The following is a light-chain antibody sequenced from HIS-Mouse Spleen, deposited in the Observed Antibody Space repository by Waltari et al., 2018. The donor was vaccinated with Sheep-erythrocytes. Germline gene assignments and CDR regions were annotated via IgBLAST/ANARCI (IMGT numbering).Light chain of an antibody. J-gene: IGKJ2*01. CDR1: QGIRND. V-gene: IGKV1-6*01. CDR2: AAA. CDR3: LQDYNYPYT. Sequence: AIQMNQSPSSLSASVGDRVTITCRASQGIRNDLGWYQQKPGKAPKLLIYAAASLQSGFPSRFSGRGSGTDFTLTISSLQPEDFATYYCLQDYNYPYTFGQGTKLEIK.